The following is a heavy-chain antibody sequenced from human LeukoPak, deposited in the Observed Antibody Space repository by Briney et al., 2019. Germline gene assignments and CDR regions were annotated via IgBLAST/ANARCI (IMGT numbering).Heavy chain of an antibody. CDR1: GGTFSSYA. Sequence: GASVKVSCKASGGTFSSYAISWVRQAPGQGLEWMGGIIPIFGTANYAQKFQGRVTITADKSTSTAYMELSSLRSEDTAVYYCATSLQVYYMDVWGKGTTVTVSS. J-gene: IGHJ6*03. D-gene: IGHD2-21*02. V-gene: IGHV1-69*06. CDR3: ATSLQVYYMDV. CDR2: IIPIFGTA.